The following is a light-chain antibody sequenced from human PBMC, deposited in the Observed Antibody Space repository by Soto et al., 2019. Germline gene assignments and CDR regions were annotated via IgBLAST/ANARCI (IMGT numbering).Light chain of an antibody. CDR2: GVS. Sequence: QSALTQPASVSGSPGQSITISCTGTSSDIGGSNYVSWYQQHPGKAPKLMIYGVSNRPSGVSNRFSGSKSGNTASLTISGLQAEDEADYYCSSSTSSTTLVFGGGTKLTVL. CDR3: SSSTSSTTLV. J-gene: IGLJ2*01. V-gene: IGLV2-14*01. CDR1: SSDIGGSNY.